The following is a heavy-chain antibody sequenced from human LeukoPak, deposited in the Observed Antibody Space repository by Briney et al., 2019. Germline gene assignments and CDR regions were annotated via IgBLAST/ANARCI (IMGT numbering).Heavy chain of an antibody. CDR2: INHSGST. Sequence: PSETLSLTCAVYGGSFSGYYWSWIRQPPGKGLEWIGEINHSGSTNYNPSLKSRVTISVDTSKNQFSLKLSSVTAADTAVYYCARHYDSSGYARNFDYWGQGTLVTVSS. J-gene: IGHJ4*02. CDR3: ARHYDSSGYARNFDY. V-gene: IGHV4-34*01. CDR1: GGSFSGYY. D-gene: IGHD3-22*01.